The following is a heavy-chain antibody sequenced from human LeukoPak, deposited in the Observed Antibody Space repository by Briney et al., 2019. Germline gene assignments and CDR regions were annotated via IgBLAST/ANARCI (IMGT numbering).Heavy chain of an antibody. CDR3: ARTPVVTATEFDY. CDR2: ISSSSSYI. Sequence: GGSLRLPCAASGFTFSSYSMNWVRQAPGKGREWVSSISSSSSYIYYADSVKGRFTISRDNAKNSLYLQMNSLRAEDTAVYYCARTPVVTATEFDYWGQGTLVTVSS. D-gene: IGHD2-21*02. V-gene: IGHV3-21*01. J-gene: IGHJ4*02. CDR1: GFTFSSYS.